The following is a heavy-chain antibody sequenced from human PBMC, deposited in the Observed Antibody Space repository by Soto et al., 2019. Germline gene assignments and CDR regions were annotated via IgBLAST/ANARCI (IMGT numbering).Heavy chain of an antibody. CDR3: SRVYPGASDYYYYYMDV. CDR2: ISAYNGNT. V-gene: IGHV1-18*01. Sequence: ASVKVSCKASGYTFTSYGISWVRQAPGQGLEWMGWISAYNGNTNYPQKLQGRVTLTTDTSTSTAYMELRSLRSDDTAVYYCSRVYPGASDYYYYYMDVWGKGTTVTVSS. D-gene: IGHD3-16*02. J-gene: IGHJ6*03. CDR1: GYTFTSYG.